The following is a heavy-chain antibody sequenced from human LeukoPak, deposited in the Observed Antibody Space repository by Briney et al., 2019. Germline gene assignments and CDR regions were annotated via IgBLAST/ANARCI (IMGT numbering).Heavy chain of an antibody. Sequence: GGSLRLSCAASAFSLNAYNINWVRQAPGKGLQWVSVIYSGGSPYYLDSVEGRFIISSDNSKNTVYLQMNSLRDEDTALYYCARDSPISDALDIWGQGTMVTVSS. D-gene: IGHD3-3*02. CDR2: IYSGGSP. CDR3: ARDSPISDALDI. J-gene: IGHJ3*02. CDR1: AFSLNAYN. V-gene: IGHV3-66*01.